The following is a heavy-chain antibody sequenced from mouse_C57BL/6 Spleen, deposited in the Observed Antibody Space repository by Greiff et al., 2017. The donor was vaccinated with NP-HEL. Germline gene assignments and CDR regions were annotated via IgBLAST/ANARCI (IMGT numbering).Heavy chain of an antibody. V-gene: IGHV1-80*01. Sequence: VMLVESGAELVKPGASVKISCKASGYAFSSYWMNWVKQRPGKGLEWIGQIYPGDGDTNYNGKFKGKATLTADKSSSTAYMQLSSLTSEDSAVYFCARGDYGSSTWFAYWGQGTLVTVSA. CDR1: GYAFSSYW. D-gene: IGHD1-1*01. J-gene: IGHJ3*01. CDR3: ARGDYGSSTWFAY. CDR2: IYPGDGDT.